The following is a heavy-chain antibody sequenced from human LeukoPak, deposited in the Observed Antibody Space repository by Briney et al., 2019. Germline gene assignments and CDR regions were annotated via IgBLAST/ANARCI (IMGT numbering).Heavy chain of an antibody. Sequence: PGGSLRLSCAASGFTFKAYGMHWVRRAQGKGLEWLAFIRYDESKTYYADSVKGRFTIARDNSRNTVSLQMNSLRPEDTAVYYCAKDVQGYNYDLYYYDHWGEGTLVTVSS. V-gene: IGHV3-30*02. D-gene: IGHD3-16*01. CDR1: GFTFKAYG. CDR2: IRYDESKT. CDR3: AKDVQGYNYDLYYYDH. J-gene: IGHJ5*02.